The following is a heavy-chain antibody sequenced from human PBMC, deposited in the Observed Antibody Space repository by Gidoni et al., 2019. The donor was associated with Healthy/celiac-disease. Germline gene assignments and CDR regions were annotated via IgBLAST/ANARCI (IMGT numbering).Heavy chain of an antibody. CDR3: ARQDYGDYYFDY. Sequence: QSQLVESGGGVVQPGRSLRLPCAASGFTFSSYAMHWVRQAPGKGLEWVAVISYDGSNKYYADSVKGRFTISRDNSKNTLYLQMNSLRAEDTAVYYCARQDYGDYYFDYWGQGTLVTVSS. V-gene: IGHV3-30-3*01. J-gene: IGHJ4*02. CDR2: ISYDGSNK. CDR1: GFTFSSYA. D-gene: IGHD4-17*01.